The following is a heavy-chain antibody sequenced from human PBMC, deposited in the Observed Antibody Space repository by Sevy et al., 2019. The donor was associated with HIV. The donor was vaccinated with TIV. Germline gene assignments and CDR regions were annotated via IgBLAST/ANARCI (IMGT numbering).Heavy chain of an antibody. CDR1: GFTFSDYY. Sequence: GGSLRLSCAASGFTFSDYYMNWVRQAPGKGLEWVSAISGSGGSTYYADSVKGRFTISRDNSKNTLYLQMNSLRAEDTAVYYCAKGAVRGVIILSYGMDVWGQGTTVTVSS. J-gene: IGHJ6*02. CDR2: ISGSGGST. V-gene: IGHV3-23*01. D-gene: IGHD3-10*01. CDR3: AKGAVRGVIILSYGMDV.